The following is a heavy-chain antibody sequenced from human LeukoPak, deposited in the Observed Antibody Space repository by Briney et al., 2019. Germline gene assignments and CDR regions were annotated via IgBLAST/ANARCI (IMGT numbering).Heavy chain of an antibody. J-gene: IGHJ6*03. V-gene: IGHV3-7*01. Sequence: GGPLRLSCAASGFSFSTYWMTWVRQAPGKGLEWVANIKQDGSEKHYVDSVKGRFTISRDNAKNSLYLQMNSLRAEDTAVYYCARDRDGYYMDVWGKGTTVTISS. CDR1: GFSFSTYW. CDR2: IKQDGSEK. CDR3: ARDRDGYYMDV. D-gene: IGHD2-21*01.